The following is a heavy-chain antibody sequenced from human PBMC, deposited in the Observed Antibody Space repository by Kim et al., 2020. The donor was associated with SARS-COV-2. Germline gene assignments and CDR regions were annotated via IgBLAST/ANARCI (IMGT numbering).Heavy chain of an antibody. V-gene: IGHV4-59*01. D-gene: IGHD3-22*01. CDR2: IYYSGST. CDR1: GGSISSYY. J-gene: IGHJ3*02. CDR3: ARVRDSNVPDAFDI. Sequence: SETLSLTCTVSGGSISSYYWSWIRQPPGKGLEWIGYIYYSGSTNYNPSLKSRVTISVDTSKNQFSLKLSSVTAADTAVYHCARVRDSNVPDAFDIWGQGTMVTVSS.